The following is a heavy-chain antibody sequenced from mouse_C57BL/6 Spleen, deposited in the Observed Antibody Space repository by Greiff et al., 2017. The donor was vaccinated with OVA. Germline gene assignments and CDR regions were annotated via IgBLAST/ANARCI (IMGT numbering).Heavy chain of an antibody. D-gene: IGHD2-4*01. Sequence: EVKLMESGGGLVKPGGSLKLSCAASGYTFSDYGMHWVRQAPATGLEWVAYISSGSGTIYYADTVKGRFTISRDNTKNTLFLQMTSLRSEDTARYYCARDYVYYAMDYWGQGTSVTVSS. CDR1: GYTFSDYG. CDR2: ISSGSGTI. V-gene: IGHV5-17*01. J-gene: IGHJ4*01. CDR3: ARDYVYYAMDY.